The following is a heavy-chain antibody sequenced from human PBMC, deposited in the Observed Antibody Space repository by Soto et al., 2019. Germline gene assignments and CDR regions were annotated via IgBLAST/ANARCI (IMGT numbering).Heavy chain of an antibody. CDR3: ARVIPGAEAWFGP. D-gene: IGHD2-2*01. CDR1: GYTFTNYG. Sequence: QVQLVQSGGEVKKPGASLKVSCKASGYTFTNYGVTWVRQAPGQGLEWMGWSSAYADNPNYAQKFQGRVTMTIDTSTTTAYMDLRILPSDDTAVYYCARVIPGAEAWFGPWGQGTLVTVSS. CDR2: SSAYADNP. J-gene: IGHJ5*02. V-gene: IGHV1-18*01.